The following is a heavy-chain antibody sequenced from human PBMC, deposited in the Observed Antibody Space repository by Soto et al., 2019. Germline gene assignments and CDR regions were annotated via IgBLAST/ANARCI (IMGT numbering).Heavy chain of an antibody. CDR3: ARTRDFWSGNDAFDI. D-gene: IGHD3-3*01. J-gene: IGHJ3*02. CDR1: GGSVSSGSYY. Sequence: SETLSLTCTVSGGSVSSGSYYWSWIRQPPGKGLKWIGYMYYSGSTNYNPSLKSRVTISLDTSKNQFSLKLSSVTAADTAVYFCARTRDFWSGNDAFDIWGQGTMVTVSS. CDR2: MYYSGST. V-gene: IGHV4-61*01.